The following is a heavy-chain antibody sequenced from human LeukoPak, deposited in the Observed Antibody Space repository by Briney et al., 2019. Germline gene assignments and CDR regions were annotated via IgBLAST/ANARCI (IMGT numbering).Heavy chain of an antibody. J-gene: IGHJ6*03. CDR2: ISGSGGIT. CDR3: AKGEVAVAGSRYYYYMDV. V-gene: IGHV3-23*01. D-gene: IGHD6-19*01. CDR1: GFTFSSYA. Sequence: GGSLRLSCAASGFTFSSYAMSWVRQAPGKGLEWVSAISGSGGITYYADSVKGRFTISRDNSKNTLYLQMNSLRAEDTAVYYCAKGEVAVAGSRYYYYMDVWGKGTTVTVSS.